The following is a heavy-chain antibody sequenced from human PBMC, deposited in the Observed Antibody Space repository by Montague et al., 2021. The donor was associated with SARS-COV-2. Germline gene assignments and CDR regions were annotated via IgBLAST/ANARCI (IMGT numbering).Heavy chain of an antibody. CDR1: GGSITDRTYY. Sequence: SETRSLTCSVSGGSITDRTYYWGCIRQSLGKGLEWIGAINYSGTTYYXPSLKSRVTISLDTAKNQFSLKMTSVTAADTAVYYCARHWGIAAAGNWGQGTLVTVSS. D-gene: IGHD6-13*01. V-gene: IGHV4-39*01. CDR3: ARHWGIAAAGN. J-gene: IGHJ4*02. CDR2: INYSGTT.